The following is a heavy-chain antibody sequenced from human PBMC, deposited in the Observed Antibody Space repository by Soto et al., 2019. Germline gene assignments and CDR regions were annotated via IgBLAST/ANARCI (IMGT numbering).Heavy chain of an antibody. CDR1: GGSISSSNW. J-gene: IGHJ6*02. CDR2: IYHSGST. Sequence: QVQLQESGPGLVKPSGTLSLTCAVSGGSISSSNWWSWVRQPPGKGLEWIGEIYHSGSTNYNPSLKSRVTISVDKSKNQFSLKLSSVTAADTAVYYCARAGMGYCSGGSCYSGLHGMDVWGQGTTVTGSS. V-gene: IGHV4-4*02. D-gene: IGHD2-15*01. CDR3: ARAGMGYCSGGSCYSGLHGMDV.